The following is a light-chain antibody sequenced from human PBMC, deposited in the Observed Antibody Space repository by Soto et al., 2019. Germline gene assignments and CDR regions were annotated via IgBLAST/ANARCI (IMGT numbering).Light chain of an antibody. CDR3: QQYNNWPPIT. J-gene: IGKJ5*01. Sequence: EIMMTQSPATLSVSPGERATLSCRASQSVSNNLAWYQQKPGQAPRLLIYYASTRATGIPARFSGSGSGTESTLTISSLQSEDFALYYCQQYNNWPPITFGQGTRLEIK. CDR1: QSVSNN. V-gene: IGKV3-15*01. CDR2: YAS.